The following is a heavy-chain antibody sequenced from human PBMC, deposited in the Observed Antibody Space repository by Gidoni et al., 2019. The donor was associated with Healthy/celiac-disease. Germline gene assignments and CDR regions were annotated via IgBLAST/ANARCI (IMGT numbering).Heavy chain of an antibody. Sequence: VQLVQSGAEVKKTGESLKISCPSSGYSFTSYWIGWVRPMPGKGLEWMGIIYPGDSDTRDSPSYQGQVTISADKSISTAYLQWSSLKASDNAMYYCARGPRYCSGGSCKYLQHWGQGTLVTVSS. CDR1: GYSFTSYW. CDR2: IYPGDSDT. CDR3: ARGPRYCSGGSCKYLQH. V-gene: IGHV5-51*01. D-gene: IGHD2-15*01. J-gene: IGHJ1*01.